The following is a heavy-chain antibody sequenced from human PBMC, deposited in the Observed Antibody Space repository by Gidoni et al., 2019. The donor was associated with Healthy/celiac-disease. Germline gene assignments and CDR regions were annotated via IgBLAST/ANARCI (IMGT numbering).Heavy chain of an antibody. D-gene: IGHD5-12*01. CDR1: GFTFSSYA. CDR3: ARDKMGIVATIYPLDY. J-gene: IGHJ4*02. V-gene: IGHV3-30-3*01. Sequence: QVQLVESGGGVVQPGRSLRLSWAAYGFTFSSYAMHWVRQAPGKGLEWVAVISYDGSNKYYADSVKGRFTISRDNSKNTLYLQMNSLRAEDTAVYYCARDKMGIVATIYPLDYWGQGTLVTVSS. CDR2: ISYDGSNK.